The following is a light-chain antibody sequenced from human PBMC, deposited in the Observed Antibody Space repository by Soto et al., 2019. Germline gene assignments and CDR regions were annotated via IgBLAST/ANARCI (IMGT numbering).Light chain of an antibody. J-gene: IGLJ2*01. CDR3: SSYRSSNTLL. Sequence: QPVLTQPASVSGSPGQSITISCTGTNSDVGGYNYVSWYQQHPGKAPKLMIYEVTNRPSGVSSRFSGSKSGNTASLTISGLQAEDEADYYCSSYRSSNTLLFGGGTKLTVL. CDR2: EVT. CDR1: NSDVGGYNY. V-gene: IGLV2-14*01.